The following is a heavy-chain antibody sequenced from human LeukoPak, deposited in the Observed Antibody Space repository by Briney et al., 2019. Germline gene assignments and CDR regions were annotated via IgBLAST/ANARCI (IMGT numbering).Heavy chain of an antibody. V-gene: IGHV3-23*01. Sequence: PGGSLRLSCAASGFTFSSYAMRWVRQAPGKGLEWVSGISGPDDKTDYADSVKGRFTISRDNSENTVSLRMNSLTGEDTAVYYCAKAGSSVSRTFDPWGQGTLVTVSS. CDR3: AKAGSSVSRTFDP. CDR2: ISGPDDKT. D-gene: IGHD2-2*01. J-gene: IGHJ5*02. CDR1: GFTFSSYA.